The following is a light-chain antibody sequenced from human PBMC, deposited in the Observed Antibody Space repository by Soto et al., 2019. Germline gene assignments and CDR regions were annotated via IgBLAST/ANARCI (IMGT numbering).Light chain of an antibody. CDR2: RAN. V-gene: IGLV1-47*01. Sequence: QSVLTQSPSASGTPGQRVTISCSGSTSNIGDNSVYWYQQLPGTAPKLLIYRANQRPSGVPDRFSGSKSGTSASLAISGLQSEDEADYYCAAWDDSLSGVIFGGGTQLTVL. CDR3: AAWDDSLSGVI. CDR1: TSNIGDNS. J-gene: IGLJ2*01.